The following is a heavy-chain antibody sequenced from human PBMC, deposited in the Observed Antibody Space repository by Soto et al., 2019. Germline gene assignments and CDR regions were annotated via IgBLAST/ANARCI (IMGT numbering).Heavy chain of an antibody. CDR3: ARDLRDIAAAGGGYYMDV. CDR1: GFTFSSYW. J-gene: IGHJ6*03. D-gene: IGHD6-13*01. Sequence: GGSLRLSCAASGFTFSSYWMHWVRQAPGKGLVWVSRINSDGSSTSYADSVKGRFTISRDNAKNTLYLQMNSLRAEDTAVYYCARDLRDIAAAGGGYYMDVWGKGTTVTVSS. V-gene: IGHV3-74*01. CDR2: INSDGSST.